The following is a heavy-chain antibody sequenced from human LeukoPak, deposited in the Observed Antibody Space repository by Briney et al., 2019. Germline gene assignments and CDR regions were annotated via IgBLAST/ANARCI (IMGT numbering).Heavy chain of an antibody. CDR1: GFTFSNAW. D-gene: IGHD5-18*01. V-gene: IGHV3-15*01. CDR3: TTGAWIQLWLADY. CDR2: IKSKTDGGTT. Sequence: GGSLRLSCAASGFTFSNAWMSWVRQAPGKGLEWVGRIKSKTDGGTTDYAAPVKGRFTISRDDSKTTLYLQMNSLKAEDTAVYYCTTGAWIQLWLADYWGRGTLVTVSS. J-gene: IGHJ4*02.